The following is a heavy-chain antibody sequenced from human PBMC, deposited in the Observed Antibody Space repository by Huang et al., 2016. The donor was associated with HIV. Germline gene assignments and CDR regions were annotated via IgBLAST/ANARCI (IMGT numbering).Heavy chain of an antibody. V-gene: IGHV4-34*01. Sequence: QVQLQQWGAGLLKPSETLSLICAVYGGSFSGYYWSWIRPPPGKGLEWIGENNHSGNTNDNPSLKSRVTISVDTSKNQFSLKLSYGTAADTAMYYCARGLGSEEWCGESGDAFDIWGQGTMVTVSS. D-gene: IGHD3-10*01. CDR2: NNHSGNT. CDR1: GGSFSGYY. J-gene: IGHJ3*02. CDR3: ARGLGSEEWCGESGDAFDI.